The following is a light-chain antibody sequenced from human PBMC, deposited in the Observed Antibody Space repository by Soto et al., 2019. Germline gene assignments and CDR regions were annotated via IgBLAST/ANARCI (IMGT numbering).Light chain of an antibody. CDR2: EVG. Sequence: QSALTQPASVSGSPGQSITISCTGTSSDFGSYNLVSWSQQHPGKAPNLMIYEVGMRPSGVSNRFSGSKSGNTASLTFSGLQAEDEADYYCCSYAGSVVFGGGTKVTVL. V-gene: IGLV2-23*02. CDR1: SSDFGSYNL. J-gene: IGLJ2*01. CDR3: CSYAGSVV.